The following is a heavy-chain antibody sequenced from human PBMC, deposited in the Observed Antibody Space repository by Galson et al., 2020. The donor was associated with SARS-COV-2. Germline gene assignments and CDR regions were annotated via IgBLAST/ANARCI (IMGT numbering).Heavy chain of an antibody. Sequence: LETLSLTCTVSGGSINNYYWNWIRQSPGKGLEWIGYIFYGGTIKYNPSLKSRVTISIDTSRNQFSLRLSSVTAADTAVYYCARGGNEGIAEHWGQGTLVPVSS. V-gene: IGHV4-59*01. CDR1: GGSINNYY. D-gene: IGHD1-1*01. J-gene: IGHJ1*01. CDR3: ARGGNEGIAEH. CDR2: IFYGGTI.